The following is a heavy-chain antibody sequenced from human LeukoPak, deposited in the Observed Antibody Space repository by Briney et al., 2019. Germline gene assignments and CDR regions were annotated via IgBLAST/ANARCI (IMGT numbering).Heavy chain of an antibody. V-gene: IGHV4-59*08. CDR3: AGIAAAGIGGDFDY. D-gene: IGHD6-13*01. J-gene: IGHJ4*02. CDR1: GGSISSYY. Sequence: SETLSLTCTVSGGSISSYYWSWIRQPPGKGLEWIGYIDYSGSTYYNPSLKSRVTISVDTSKNQFSLKLSSVTAADTAVYYCAGIAAAGIGGDFDYWGQGTLVTVSS. CDR2: IDYSGST.